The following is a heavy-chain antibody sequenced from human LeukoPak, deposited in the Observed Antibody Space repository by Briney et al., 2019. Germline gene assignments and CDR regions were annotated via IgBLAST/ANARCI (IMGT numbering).Heavy chain of an antibody. V-gene: IGHV3-21*01. CDR1: GFTFSSYS. CDR2: ISSSSSYI. CDR3: ARDLYYYDSSGYY. J-gene: IGHJ4*02. D-gene: IGHD3-22*01. Sequence: NPGGSLRLSCAASGFTFSSYSMNWVRQAPGKGLEWVSSISSSSSYIYYADSVKGRFTISRDNAKNSLYLQMNSLRAEDTAVYYCARDLYYYDSSGYYWGQGTLVTVSS.